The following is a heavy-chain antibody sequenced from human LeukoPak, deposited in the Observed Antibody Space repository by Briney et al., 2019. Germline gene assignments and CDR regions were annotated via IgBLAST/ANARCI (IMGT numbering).Heavy chain of an antibody. CDR2: IYNGSST. Sequence: GGSLRLSCAASGFTVSSNYMTWVRQAPGKGLEWVPGIYNGSSTYYADSVKGRFTISRDNSKNTLYLQMNSLRAEDTPVYYCARDGPYYGSGSYYTPLDYWGQGTLVTVSS. CDR3: ARDGPYYGSGSYYTPLDY. J-gene: IGHJ4*02. V-gene: IGHV3-66*01. D-gene: IGHD3-10*01. CDR1: GFTVSSNY.